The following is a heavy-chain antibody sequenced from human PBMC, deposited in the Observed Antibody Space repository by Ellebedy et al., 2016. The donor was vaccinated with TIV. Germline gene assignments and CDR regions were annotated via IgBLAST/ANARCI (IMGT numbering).Heavy chain of an antibody. J-gene: IGHJ4*02. CDR1: GFTFNNYW. D-gene: IGHD4-23*01. CDR2: INTDGRTT. Sequence: GGSLRLSXAASGFTFNNYWIHWVRQAPGRELVWVSRINTDGRTTTYADSVKGRFTISRDNAKNTLYLQMNSLRAEDTAVYYCSRSAFYGGKGYYFDNWGRGTLVTVSS. V-gene: IGHV3-74*01. CDR3: SRSAFYGGKGYYFDN.